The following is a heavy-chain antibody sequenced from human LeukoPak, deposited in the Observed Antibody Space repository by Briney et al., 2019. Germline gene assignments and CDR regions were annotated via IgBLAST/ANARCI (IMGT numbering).Heavy chain of an antibody. V-gene: IGHV1-2*02. CDR3: ARGGTAPI. Sequence: GASVKVSCKASGYTFTGYYMHWVRQAPGQGLEWMGWVNTNSGSTNYAQKFQGRVTMTRDTSISTAYMDLSRLTSDDTAVYYCARGGTAPIWGQGTLVTVSS. CDR2: VNTNSGST. CDR1: GYTFTGYY. J-gene: IGHJ4*02. D-gene: IGHD3-16*01.